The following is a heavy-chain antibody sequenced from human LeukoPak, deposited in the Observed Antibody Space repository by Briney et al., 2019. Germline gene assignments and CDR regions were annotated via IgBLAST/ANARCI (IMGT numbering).Heavy chain of an antibody. Sequence: PGASVKVSCKASGYTFTSYAMHWVRLAPGQRLEWMGWINAGNGNTKYSQKFQGRVTITRDTSACTAYMELSSLRSEDTAVYYCARAMQEYSYVDYWAQEPLVTVP. V-gene: IGHV1-3*01. J-gene: IGHJ4*02. CDR2: INAGNGNT. D-gene: IGHD5-18*01. CDR1: GYTFTSYA. CDR3: ARAMQEYSYVDY.